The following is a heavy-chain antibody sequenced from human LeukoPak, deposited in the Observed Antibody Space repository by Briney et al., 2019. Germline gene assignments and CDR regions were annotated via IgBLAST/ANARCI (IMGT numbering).Heavy chain of an antibody. CDR3: TTDRGWGVVGAIQGHY. CDR2: IKSKTDGGTT. Sequence: PGGSLRLSCAAHEFGFSSSTMSWVRQAPGKGLEWVGRIKSKTDGGTTDYAAPVKGRFTISRDDSKNTLYLQMNSLKTEDTAVYYCTTDRGWGVVGAIQGHYWGQGTLVTVSS. J-gene: IGHJ4*02. CDR1: EFGFSSST. V-gene: IGHV3-15*01. D-gene: IGHD1-26*01.